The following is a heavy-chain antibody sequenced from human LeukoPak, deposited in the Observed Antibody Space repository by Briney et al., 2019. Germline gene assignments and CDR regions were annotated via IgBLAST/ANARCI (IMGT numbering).Heavy chain of an antibody. J-gene: IGHJ4*02. CDR3: ARGGYSGSYYGVYDY. D-gene: IGHD1-26*01. CDR2: INHSGST. Sequence: PSETLSLTCAVHGGSFSGYYWSSIRQPPGKGLEWIGEINHSGSTNYNPSLKSRVTISVDTSKNQFSLKLSSVTAADTAVYYCARGGYSGSYYGVYDYWGQGTLVTVSS. V-gene: IGHV4-34*01. CDR1: GGSFSGYY.